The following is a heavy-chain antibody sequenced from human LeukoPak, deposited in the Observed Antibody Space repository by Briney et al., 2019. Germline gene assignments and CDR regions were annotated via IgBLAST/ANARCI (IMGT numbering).Heavy chain of an antibody. D-gene: IGHD6-13*01. V-gene: IGHV3-53*01. CDR1: GISVSSNY. Sequence: GGSLRLSCAASGISVSSNYMNWVRQAPGQGLEWVSLIYTSGSTDYADSVKGRFTISRDHSKNTLYLQMNSLRAEDTAVYYCARVGQELTRGGVDYWGQGTLVTVSS. J-gene: IGHJ4*02. CDR2: IYTSGST. CDR3: ARVGQELTRGGVDY.